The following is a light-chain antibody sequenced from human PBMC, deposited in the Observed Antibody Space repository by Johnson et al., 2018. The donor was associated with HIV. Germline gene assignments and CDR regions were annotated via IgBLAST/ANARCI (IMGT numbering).Light chain of an antibody. CDR3: GTWNSSLGAGGV. J-gene: IGLJ1*01. CDR1: SSNIGNNY. CDR2: ENN. V-gene: IGLV1-51*02. Sequence: QSVLTQPPSVSAAPGQKVTISCSGSSSNIGNNYVSWYQQLPGTAPKLLIYENNKRPSGIPDRFSGSKSGTSASLGITGLQTGDEADHYCGTWNSSLGAGGVFGTGTKVTVL.